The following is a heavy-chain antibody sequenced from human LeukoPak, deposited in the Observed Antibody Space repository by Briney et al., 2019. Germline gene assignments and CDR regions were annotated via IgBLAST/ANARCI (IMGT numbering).Heavy chain of an antibody. Sequence: KPGGSLRLSCAASEFTFSSYSMNWVRQAPGKGLEWVSSISSSSDYIYYADSVKGRFTISRDNAKNSLYLQMNSLRAEDTAVYYCASSTLGIAVAGIPFWGQGTLVTVSS. CDR2: ISSSSDYI. V-gene: IGHV3-21*04. D-gene: IGHD6-19*01. CDR3: ASSTLGIAVAGIPF. J-gene: IGHJ4*02. CDR1: EFTFSSYS.